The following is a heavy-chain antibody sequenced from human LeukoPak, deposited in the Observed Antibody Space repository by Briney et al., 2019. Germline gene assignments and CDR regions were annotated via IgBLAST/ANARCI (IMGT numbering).Heavy chain of an antibody. V-gene: IGHV4-30-2*01. CDR2: IFHTGST. J-gene: IGHJ4*02. Sequence: SETLSLTCAVSGGSISSGDYSWSWIRQPPGKGPEWMGYIFHTGSTYYNPSLKSRVTISLDMSTNQFSLRLSSVTAADTAVYYCARVRYFDSGGYYYDFDFWGQGTLVTVSS. CDR1: GGSISSGDYS. CDR3: ARVRYFDSGGYYYDFDF. D-gene: IGHD3-22*01.